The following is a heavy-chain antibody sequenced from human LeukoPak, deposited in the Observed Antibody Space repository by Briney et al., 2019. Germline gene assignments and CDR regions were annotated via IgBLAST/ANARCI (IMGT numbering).Heavy chain of an antibody. CDR2: IIPIFGTA. CDR3: ARGAATPTPFDY. D-gene: IGHD2-15*01. Sequence: SVKVSCKASGGTFSSYAISWVRQAPGQGLEWMGGIIPIFGTANYAQKFQGRVTITADESTSTAYMELSSLSSEDTAVYYCARGAATPTPFDYWGQGTLVTVSS. CDR1: GGTFSSYA. V-gene: IGHV1-69*01. J-gene: IGHJ4*02.